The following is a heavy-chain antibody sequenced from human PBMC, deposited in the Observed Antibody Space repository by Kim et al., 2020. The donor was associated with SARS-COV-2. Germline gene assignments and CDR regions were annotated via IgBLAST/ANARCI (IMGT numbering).Heavy chain of an antibody. Sequence: YADSVKGRFTISRDNAKNSLYLQMNSLRAEDTAVYYCAREGQWLVSPFGYWGQGTLVTVSS. D-gene: IGHD6-19*01. J-gene: IGHJ4*02. V-gene: IGHV3-48*03. CDR3: AREGQWLVSPFGY.